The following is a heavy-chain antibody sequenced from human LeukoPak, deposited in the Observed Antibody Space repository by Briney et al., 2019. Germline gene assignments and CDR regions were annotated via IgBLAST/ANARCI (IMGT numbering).Heavy chain of an antibody. Sequence: GGSLRLSCAASGFTFSSYSMYWVRQAPGKGLEWVSYISSSSSTIYYADSVKGRFTISRDNAKKSLYLQMNSLRAEDTAVYYCARNYDVLTGYPYYFDHWGQGILVTVSS. J-gene: IGHJ4*02. D-gene: IGHD3-9*01. CDR2: ISSSSSTI. V-gene: IGHV3-48*01. CDR3: ARNYDVLTGYPYYFDH. CDR1: GFTFSSYS.